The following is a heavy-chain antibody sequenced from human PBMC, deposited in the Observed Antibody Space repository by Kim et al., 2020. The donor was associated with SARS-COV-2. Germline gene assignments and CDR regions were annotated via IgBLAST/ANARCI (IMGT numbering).Heavy chain of an antibody. CDR1: GCPFTSPYY. Sequence: SETLSLTCTVSGCPFTSPYYWVWVRQSPEKGLEWIGTIHNDGGAYYNPPLEGRLTISIDASKSQFYLRLDSVTAADTATYYCARRQLSTMRDQWVQGTL. V-gene: IGHV4-39*01. J-gene: IGHJ4*02. CDR3: ARRQLSTMRDQ. CDR2: IHNDGGA. D-gene: IGHD1-1*01.